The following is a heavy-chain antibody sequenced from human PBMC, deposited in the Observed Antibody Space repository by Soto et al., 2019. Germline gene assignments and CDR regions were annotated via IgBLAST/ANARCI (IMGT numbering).Heavy chain of an antibody. CDR2: IYPGDSET. D-gene: IGHD4-4*01. CDR3: ARGFTGSAGRFDP. CDR1: GYKFATYL. V-gene: IGHV5-51*01. J-gene: IGHJ5*02. Sequence: GESLKISFKGSGYKFATYLISWVRQMPVRGLEWMGIIYPGDSETIYSSSFRGHVTISADKSLNTAYLQWDSLTASDSAIYYCARGFTGSAGRFDPGGHGTVVTVSS.